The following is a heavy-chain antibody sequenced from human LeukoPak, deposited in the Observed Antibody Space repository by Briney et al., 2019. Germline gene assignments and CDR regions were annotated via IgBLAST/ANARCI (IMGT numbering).Heavy chain of an antibody. CDR2: IYYSGST. CDR3: ARHYGPIFGVVTNNWFDP. D-gene: IGHD3-3*01. J-gene: IGHJ5*02. V-gene: IGHV4-4*02. Sequence: SETLSLTCAVSGDSISSSNWWSWVRQPPGKGLEWIGEIYYSGSTYYNPSLKSRVTISVDTSKNQFSLKLSSVTAADTAVYYCARHYGPIFGVVTNNWFDPWGQGTLVTVSS. CDR1: GDSISSSNW.